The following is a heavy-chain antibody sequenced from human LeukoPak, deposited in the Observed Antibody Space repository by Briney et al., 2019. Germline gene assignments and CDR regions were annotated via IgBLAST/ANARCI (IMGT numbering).Heavy chain of an antibody. CDR1: GGSLSTHH. J-gene: IGHJ4*02. D-gene: IGHD3-16*02. CDR3: ARGPNYVWGSYRYFDY. Sequence: SETLSLTCVVSGGSLSTHHWSWIRQSPGRGLEWIGYISDSGSTNYNPSLKSRVTISVDTSKNQFSLMLSSVTAADTAVYYCARGPNYVWGSYRYFDYWGQGTLVTISS. V-gene: IGHV4-59*11. CDR2: ISDSGST.